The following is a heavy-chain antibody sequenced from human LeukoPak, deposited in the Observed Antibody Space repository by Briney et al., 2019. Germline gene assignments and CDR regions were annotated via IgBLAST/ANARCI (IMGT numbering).Heavy chain of an antibody. Sequence: GSLRLSCAASGFTFSGYPMTWVRQPPGKGLEWIGEINHSGSTNYNPSLKSRVTISVDTSKNQFSLKLSSVTAADTAVYYCARRATKSGIAAAGFQHWGQGTLVTVSS. D-gene: IGHD6-13*01. V-gene: IGHV4-34*01. CDR1: GFTFSGYP. CDR3: ARRATKSGIAAAGFQH. J-gene: IGHJ1*01. CDR2: INHSGST.